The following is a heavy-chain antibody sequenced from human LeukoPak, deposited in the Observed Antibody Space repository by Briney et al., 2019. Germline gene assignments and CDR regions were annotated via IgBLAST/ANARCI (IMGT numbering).Heavy chain of an antibody. CDR1: GFTFSSYA. V-gene: IGHV3-23*01. Sequence: AGGSLRLSCAASGFTFSSYAMSWVRQAPGKGLGWVSAISGSGGSTYYADSVKGRFTISRDNSKNTLYLQMNSLRAEDTALYYCAKDYGGDHDYWGQGTLVTVSS. D-gene: IGHD4-23*01. CDR3: AKDYGGDHDY. J-gene: IGHJ4*02. CDR2: ISGSGGST.